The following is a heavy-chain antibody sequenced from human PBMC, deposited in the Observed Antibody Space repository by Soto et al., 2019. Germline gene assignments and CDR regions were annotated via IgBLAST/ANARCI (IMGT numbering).Heavy chain of an antibody. CDR1: GFTFSSYS. CDR3: ATEVTPGLPYNWFDP. V-gene: IGHV3-21*01. CDR2: ISSSSSYI. Sequence: GGSLRLSCAASGFTFSSYSMNWVRQAPGKGLEWVSSISSSSSYIYYADSVKGRFTISRDNAKNSLYLQMNSLRAEDTAVYYCATEVTPGLPYNWFDPWGQGTLVTVSS. J-gene: IGHJ5*02. D-gene: IGHD5-18*01.